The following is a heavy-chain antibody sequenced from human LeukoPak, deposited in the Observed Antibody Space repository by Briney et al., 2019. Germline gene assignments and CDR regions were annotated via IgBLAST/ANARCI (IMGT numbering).Heavy chain of an antibody. Sequence: GRSLRLSCAASGFTFNSFGIHWVRQAPGKGLEWVADISDDGSNKYYADSVKGRFTISRDNAKNSLYLQMSNLRAEDTAVYLCARGGGLDVWGQGATVTVSS. J-gene: IGHJ6*02. V-gene: IGHV3-30*03. CDR1: GFTFNSFG. CDR3: ARGGGLDV. CDR2: ISDDGSNK. D-gene: IGHD3-16*01.